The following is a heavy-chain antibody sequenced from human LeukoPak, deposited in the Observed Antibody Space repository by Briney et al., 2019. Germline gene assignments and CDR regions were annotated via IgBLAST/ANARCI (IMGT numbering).Heavy chain of an antibody. CDR3: ARGGGLDV. CDR1: GLTFSGYD. D-gene: IGHD3-16*01. CDR2: MSYGGQNE. Sequence: GGSLRLSCAASGLTFSGYDMHWVRQAPGKGPEWVAVMSYGGQNERYADSVKGRFTVSRDNPKNSLYLQMSNLRAEDTAVYFCARGGGLDVWGQGATVTVSS. V-gene: IGHV3-30*03. J-gene: IGHJ6*02.